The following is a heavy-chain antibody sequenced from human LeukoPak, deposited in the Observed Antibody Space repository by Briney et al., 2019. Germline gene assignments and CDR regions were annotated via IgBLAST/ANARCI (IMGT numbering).Heavy chain of an antibody. CDR3: ARALRWGNDAFDI. J-gene: IGHJ3*02. CDR2: IYYSGSS. CDR1: GGSVSSYY. Sequence: SETLSLTCTVSGGSVSSYYWSWIRQPPGKGLEWIGYIYYSGSSNYNPSLKSRVTMSVDTSKNQFSLKLSSVTAADTAVYYCARALRWGNDAFDIWGQGTLVTVSS. V-gene: IGHV4-59*02. D-gene: IGHD3-16*01.